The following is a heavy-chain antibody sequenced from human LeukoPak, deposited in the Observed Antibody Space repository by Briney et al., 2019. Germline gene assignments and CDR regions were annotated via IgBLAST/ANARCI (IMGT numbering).Heavy chain of an antibody. J-gene: IGHJ4*02. CDR3: ARYFNSNGYSSLRGDY. D-gene: IGHD3-22*01. CDR2: ISYDGSNK. CDR1: GLTFSSYA. Sequence: GGSLRLSCAASGLTFSSYAMHWVRQAPGKGLEWVAVISYDGSNKYYADSVKGRFTASRENAKNSLFLQMNSLRAEDTAVYYCARYFNSNGYSSLRGDYWGKGTLVTVSS. V-gene: IGHV3-30*04.